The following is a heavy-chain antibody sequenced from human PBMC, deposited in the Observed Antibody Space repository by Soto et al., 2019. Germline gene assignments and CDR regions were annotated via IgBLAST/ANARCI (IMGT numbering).Heavy chain of an antibody. D-gene: IGHD5-18*01. Sequence: SVKVSCKASGVTSSTHTITWVRQAPGQGLEWMGGIIPLFGTGHKAQKFQGRITIIADKSTSTAYMELSSLRSEDTAVYFCASGSAMGVDHWGQGTLVTVSS. V-gene: IGHV1-69*06. J-gene: IGHJ5*02. CDR3: ASGSAMGVDH. CDR2: IIPLFGTG. CDR1: GVTSSTHT.